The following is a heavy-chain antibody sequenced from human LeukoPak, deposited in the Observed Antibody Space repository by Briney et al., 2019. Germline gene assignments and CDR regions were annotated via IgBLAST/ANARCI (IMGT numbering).Heavy chain of an antibody. J-gene: IGHJ5*02. CDR2: ISHDGSTK. Sequence: GGSLRLSCAASGFTFSSYAMHWVRQAPGKGLEWVAVISHDGSTKYYADSVKGRFTISRDNSKNSLYLQMNSLRAEDTAVYYCARDRSGWYRWFDPWGQGTLVTVSS. D-gene: IGHD6-19*01. CDR3: ARDRSGWYRWFDP. CDR1: GFTFSSYA. V-gene: IGHV3-30-3*01.